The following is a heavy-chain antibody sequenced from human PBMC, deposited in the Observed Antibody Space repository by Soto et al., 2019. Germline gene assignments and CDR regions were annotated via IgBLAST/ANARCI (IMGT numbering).Heavy chain of an antibody. Sequence: EVQLVESGGGLVKPGGSLRLSCAASGFTFSSYSMNWVRQAPGKGLEWVSSISSSSSYIYYADSVKGRFTISRDNAKNSLYLQMNSLRAEDTAVYYCASIQVGATTSDYWGQGTLVTVSS. CDR3: ASIQVGATTSDY. CDR1: GFTFSSYS. V-gene: IGHV3-21*01. CDR2: ISSSSSYI. D-gene: IGHD1-26*01. J-gene: IGHJ4*02.